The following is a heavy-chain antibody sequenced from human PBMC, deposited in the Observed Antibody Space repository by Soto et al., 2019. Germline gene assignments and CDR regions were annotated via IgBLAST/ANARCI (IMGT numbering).Heavy chain of an antibody. CDR2: TYHNGNP. Sequence: QLQLQESGSRLVKSSETLSLTCAVSGDTISTGGYSWAWCRQPPGKALEWNGHTYHNGNPYYNSSLKRRVIISVDSCYFQFFLKVSSVTAADTAVYYCARETYVDSVGYFYPWGPGTLVTVSS. V-gene: IGHV4-30-2*01. D-gene: IGHD4-17*01. J-gene: IGHJ5*02. CDR3: ARETYVDSVGYFYP. CDR1: GDTISTGGYS.